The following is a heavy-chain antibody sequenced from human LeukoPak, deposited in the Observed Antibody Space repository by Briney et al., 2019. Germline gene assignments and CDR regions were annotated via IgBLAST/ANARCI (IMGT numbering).Heavy chain of an antibody. CDR2: IYSGGSI. J-gene: IGHJ4*02. Sequence: GGSLRLSCAASGFTFSSYGMHWVRQAPGKGLEWVSVIYSGGSIYYADSVKGRFIISRDNSKNTLYLHMNSLRAEDTAVYYCARGDITVVGYFDYWGQGTLVTVSS. V-gene: IGHV3-66*01. D-gene: IGHD4-23*01. CDR1: GFTFSSYG. CDR3: ARGDITVVGYFDY.